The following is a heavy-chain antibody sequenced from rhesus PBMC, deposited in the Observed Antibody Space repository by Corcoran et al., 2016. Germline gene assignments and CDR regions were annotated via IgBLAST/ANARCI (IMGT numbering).Heavy chain of an antibody. J-gene: IGHJ4*01. V-gene: IGHV4S10*01. CDR1: GGSISACYR. Sequence: QVQLQESGPGVVKPSETLSLTCAVSGGSISACYRWSLIRQPPGTGLEWIGYIYGSSTSTNYNPSLKSRVTISKDTSKNQFSLKLSSVTAADTAVYYCARVEPIRAVVVDYWGQGVLVTVSS. CDR3: ARVEPIRAVVVDY. CDR2: IYGSSTST. D-gene: IGHD3-40*01.